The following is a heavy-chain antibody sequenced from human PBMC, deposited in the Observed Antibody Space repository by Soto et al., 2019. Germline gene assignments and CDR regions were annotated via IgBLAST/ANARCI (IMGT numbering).Heavy chain of an antibody. CDR3: ARSPGYYDSSGYRGSYYGMDV. D-gene: IGHD3-22*01. Sequence: ESLKISCKGSGYSFTSYWISWVRQMPGKGLEWMGRIDPSDSYTNYSPSFQGHVTISADKSISTAYLQWSSPKASDTAMYYCARSPGYYDSSGYRGSYYGMDVWGQGTPVTVSS. CDR2: IDPSDSYT. J-gene: IGHJ6*02. CDR1: GYSFTSYW. V-gene: IGHV5-10-1*01.